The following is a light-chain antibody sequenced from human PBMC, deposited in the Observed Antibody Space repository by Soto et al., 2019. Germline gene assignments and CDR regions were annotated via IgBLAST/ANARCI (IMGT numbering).Light chain of an antibody. V-gene: IGLV2-14*01. J-gene: IGLJ1*01. CDR2: EVS. CDR1: SSDVGGYNY. Sequence: QSALTQPASVSGSPGQSITISCTGTSSDVGGYNYVSWYQQHPDKAPKLMIYEVSNRPSGVSNRFSGSKSGNTASLTISGLQAADEADYYCSSCTSSSTLVFGSGTKVTVL. CDR3: SSCTSSSTLV.